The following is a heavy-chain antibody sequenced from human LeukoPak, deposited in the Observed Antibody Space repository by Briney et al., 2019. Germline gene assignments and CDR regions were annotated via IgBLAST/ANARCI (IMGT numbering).Heavy chain of an antibody. Sequence: SETLSLTCTVSGGSISSYYWSWIRQPPGKGLEWIGYIYYSGSTNYNPSVKSRVTISVDTSKNQFSLKLSSVTAADTAVYYCARVVRWLQLYYFDYWGQGTLVTVSS. CDR2: IYYSGST. CDR3: ARVVRWLQLYYFDY. J-gene: IGHJ4*02. CDR1: GGSISSYY. V-gene: IGHV4-59*01. D-gene: IGHD5-24*01.